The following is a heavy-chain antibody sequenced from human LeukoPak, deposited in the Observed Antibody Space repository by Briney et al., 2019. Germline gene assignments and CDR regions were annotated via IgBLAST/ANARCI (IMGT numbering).Heavy chain of an antibody. CDR3: ARLGPPIPQYYYGSGSYYNPYRQFDP. J-gene: IGHJ5*02. D-gene: IGHD3-10*01. Sequence: KPSETLSLTCTVSGGSISSSSYYWGWIRQPPGKGLEWIGSIYYSGSTYYNPSLKSRVTISVDTSKNQFSLKLSSVTAADTAVYYCARLGPPIPQYYYGSGSYYNPYRQFDPWGQGTLVTVSS. CDR1: GGSISSSSYY. CDR2: IYYSGST. V-gene: IGHV4-39*01.